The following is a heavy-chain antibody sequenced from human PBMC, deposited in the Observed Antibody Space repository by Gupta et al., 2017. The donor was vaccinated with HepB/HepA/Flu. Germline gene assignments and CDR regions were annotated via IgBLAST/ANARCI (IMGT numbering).Heavy chain of an antibody. Sequence: QVHLVQSGAEVTKPGASVKVSCKASGFAFPSYYVHWVRQAPGQGLEWMGWINPNSGGTNYAQMFEGRVTMTRDTSISTVFMELSRLRSDDTAVYYCARVQLYTSSSPYYYFGMDVWGQGTTGTVS. D-gene: IGHD6-6*01. CDR1: GFAFPSYY. CDR3: ARVQLYTSSSPYYYFGMDV. V-gene: IGHV1-2*02. J-gene: IGHJ6*02. CDR2: INPNSGGT.